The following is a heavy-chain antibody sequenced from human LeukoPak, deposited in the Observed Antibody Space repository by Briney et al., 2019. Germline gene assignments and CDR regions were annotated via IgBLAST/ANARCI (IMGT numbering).Heavy chain of an antibody. J-gene: IGHJ3*02. V-gene: IGHV3-69-1*01. D-gene: IGHD2/OR15-2a*01. Sequence: GGSLRLSCEASGFTSFNFPMNWVRKAPGKGLEWVSHIRSDGTITYADSVKGRFTISRDDAKTSVYLQMHSLRDEDTAIYYCARDNIWAFDIWGQGTMVTVSS. CDR2: IRSDGTI. CDR1: GFTSFNFP. CDR3: ARDNIWAFDI.